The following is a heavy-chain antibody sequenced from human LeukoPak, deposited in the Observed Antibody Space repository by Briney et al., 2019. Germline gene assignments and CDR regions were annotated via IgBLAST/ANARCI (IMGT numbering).Heavy chain of an antibody. CDR1: GGSISSGVYC. CDR2: ICSSGSA. J-gene: IGHJ6*02. V-gene: IGHV4-31*03. D-gene: IGHD2-15*01. Sequence: SQTLSLTCTVSGGSISSGVYCWSWIRQRPGEGLQCIGYICSSGSAYYNPSLKSRVTMSIDTSNNQFSLKLNSVTAADTAVYYCARDGGGSLYGMDVWGQGTTVTVSS. CDR3: ARDGGGSLYGMDV.